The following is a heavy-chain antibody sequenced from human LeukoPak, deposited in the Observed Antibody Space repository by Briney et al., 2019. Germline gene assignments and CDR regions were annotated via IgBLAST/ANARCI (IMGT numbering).Heavy chain of an antibody. V-gene: IGHV3-73*01. CDR1: GFTFSGSA. CDR3: TRPTVATNS. J-gene: IGHJ4*02. CDR2: IRSKGDNHAT. D-gene: IGHD4-17*01. Sequence: GGSLRLSCEASGFTFSGSAIHWVRQGSGKGLGWIGRIRSKGDNHATAYAASVEGRFTISRDDSKNMAYLQMNRLTTDDTGIYYCTRPTVATNSWGQGTLVPVPS.